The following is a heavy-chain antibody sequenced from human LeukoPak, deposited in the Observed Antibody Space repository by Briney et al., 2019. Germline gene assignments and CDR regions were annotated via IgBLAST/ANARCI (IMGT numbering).Heavy chain of an antibody. Sequence: SGGSPRLSCAASGFTFSSYAMHWVRQPPGKGLEWVAFVRFDGSNEYYTDSVKGRFSISRDNSMDTLYLQMNSLRAEDMAVYFCAKIVRLRLGGISSADTLDLWGQGTMVTVSS. CDR1: GFTFSSYA. CDR2: VRFDGSNE. V-gene: IGHV3-30*02. CDR3: AKIVRLRLGGISSADTLDL. J-gene: IGHJ3*01. D-gene: IGHD3-16*01.